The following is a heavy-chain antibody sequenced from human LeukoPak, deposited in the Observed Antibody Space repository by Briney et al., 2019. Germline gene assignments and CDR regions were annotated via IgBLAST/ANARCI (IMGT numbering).Heavy chain of an antibody. CDR1: GGPITSGGYY. Sequence: SETLSLTCTVSGGPITSGGYYWGGFRHPPGKGLEWIGSIYYSGSTYYNPSLKSRVTISVDTSKNQFSLKLSSVTAADTAVYYCARHVSSSWADYWGQGTLVTVSS. J-gene: IGHJ4*02. CDR2: IYYSGST. CDR3: ARHVSSSWADY. V-gene: IGHV4-39*01. D-gene: IGHD6-13*01.